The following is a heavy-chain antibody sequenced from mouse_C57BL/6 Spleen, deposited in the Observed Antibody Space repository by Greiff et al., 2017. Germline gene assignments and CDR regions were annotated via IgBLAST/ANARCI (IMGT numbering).Heavy chain of an antibody. J-gene: IGHJ4*01. D-gene: IGHD2-5*01. CDR1: GFTFSDYG. V-gene: IGHV5-17*01. CDR3: ARAFYYSNAMDY. Sequence: EVMLVESGGGLVKPGGSLKLSCAASGFTFSDYGMHWVRQAPEKGLEWVAYISSGSSTSYYADTVKGRFTISRDTAKNTLFLQMTSLRSEDTAIYYCARAFYYSNAMDYWGQGTSVTVSS. CDR2: ISSGSSTS.